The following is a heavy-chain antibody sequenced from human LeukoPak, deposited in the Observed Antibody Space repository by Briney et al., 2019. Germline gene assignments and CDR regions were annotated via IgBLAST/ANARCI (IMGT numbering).Heavy chain of an antibody. CDR1: GFTFSSYA. D-gene: IGHD5-18*01. CDR3: ARAPGYSYGYYYYYGMDV. J-gene: IGHJ6*02. V-gene: IGHV3-33*08. CDR2: IWYDGSNK. Sequence: GGSLRPSCAASGFTFSSYAMHWVRQAPGKGLEWVAVIWYDGSNKYYADSVKGRFTISRDNSKNTLYLQMNSLRAEDTAVYYCARAPGYSYGYYYYYGMDVWGQGTTVTVSS.